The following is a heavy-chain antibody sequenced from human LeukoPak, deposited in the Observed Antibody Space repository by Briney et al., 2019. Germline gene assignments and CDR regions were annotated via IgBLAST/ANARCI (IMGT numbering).Heavy chain of an antibody. CDR1: GRAFNNYA. Sequence: SVTVSFQASGRAFNNYAISWVRQAPGQGLEGMGRIIPILGIANYAQKFQGRVTITADKSTSTAYMELSSLRSEDTAVYYCARILGYSSSYSDYWGQGTLVTVSS. CDR3: ARILGYSSSYSDY. CDR2: IIPILGIA. D-gene: IGHD6-13*01. V-gene: IGHV1-69*04. J-gene: IGHJ4*02.